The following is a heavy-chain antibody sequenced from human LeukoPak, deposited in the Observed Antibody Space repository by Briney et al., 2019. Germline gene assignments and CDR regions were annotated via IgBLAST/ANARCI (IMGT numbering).Heavy chain of an antibody. CDR1: GGPISRSNFF. V-gene: IGHV4-39*01. CDR3: ATVGDNGGYYPFDY. CDR2: IYYSGNT. Sequence: NASETLSLTCTVSGGPISRSNFFWGWIRQPPGKGLEWIGSIYYSGNTYYNPSLNSRLTIAVDTSRNQFSLKMSSVAAADTAVYYCATVGDNGGYYPFDYWGQGTLVTVSS. J-gene: IGHJ4*02. D-gene: IGHD4-17*01.